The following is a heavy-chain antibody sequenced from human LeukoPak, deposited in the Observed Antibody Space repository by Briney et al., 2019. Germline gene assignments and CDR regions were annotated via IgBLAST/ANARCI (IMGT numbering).Heavy chain of an antibody. CDR3: ARAGGYNFRSSGPETIDY. J-gene: IGHJ4*02. CDR2: INQSGRT. CDR1: GVSFGGYY. V-gene: IGHV4-34*01. D-gene: IGHD5-18*01. Sequence: SETLSLTCTVYGVSFGGYYWGWIRQPPGKGLEWIGEINQSGRTNFNPSLESRVTISMDTSGNQFSLKLSSVTAADTAVYYCARAGGYNFRSSGPETIDYWGQGTLVTVSS.